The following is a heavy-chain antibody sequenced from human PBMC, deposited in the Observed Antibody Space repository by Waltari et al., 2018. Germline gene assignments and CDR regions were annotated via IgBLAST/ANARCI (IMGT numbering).Heavy chain of an antibody. CDR2: ISSSSSYI. J-gene: IGHJ5*02. D-gene: IGHD2-2*01. Sequence: EVQLVESGGGLVKPGGSLRLSCAASGFTFSSYSMNWVRQAPGKGLEWVSSISSSSSYIYYADSVKGRFTISRDNAKNSLYLQMNSLRAEDTAVYYCARVCTSCRDAPYNWFDPWGQGTLVTVSS. CDR3: ARVCTSCRDAPYNWFDP. CDR1: GFTFSSYS. V-gene: IGHV3-21*01.